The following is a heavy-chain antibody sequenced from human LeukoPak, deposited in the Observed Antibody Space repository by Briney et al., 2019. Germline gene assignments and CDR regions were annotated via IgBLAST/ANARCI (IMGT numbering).Heavy chain of an antibody. CDR2: INPNNGGT. Sequence: ASVKVSCKASGYTFNGYYMHWVRQAPGQGLEWMGWINPNNGGTKYAQKFQGRVTMTRDTSISTAYVELSRLRSDDTAVYFCAKDLILGYSYGPGIIDHWGQGTLLTVSS. D-gene: IGHD5-18*01. J-gene: IGHJ4*02. CDR3: AKDLILGYSYGPGIIDH. V-gene: IGHV1-2*02. CDR1: GYTFNGYY.